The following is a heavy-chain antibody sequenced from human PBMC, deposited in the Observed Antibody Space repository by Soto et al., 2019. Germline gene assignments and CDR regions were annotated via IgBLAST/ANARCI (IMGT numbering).Heavy chain of an antibody. CDR2: MSYDGSKK. D-gene: IGHD3-16*01. CDR1: GFSFSSYD. J-gene: IGHJ6*04. CDR3: AKDLKPGSRWSLGGVEHCSDV. V-gene: IGHV3-30*18. Sequence: QVQLVESGGGVVQPGRSLRLSCVGSGFSFSSYDMNWVRQAPGTGLEWVALMSYDGSKKYYGDSVRGRVTISRDNSKNTLYLKMDHLRPEDTAIYYCAKDLKPGSRWSLGGVEHCSDVWGRGTTVSVSS.